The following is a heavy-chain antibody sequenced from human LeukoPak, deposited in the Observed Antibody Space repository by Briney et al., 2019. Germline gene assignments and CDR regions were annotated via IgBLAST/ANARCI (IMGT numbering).Heavy chain of an antibody. V-gene: IGHV1-2*02. J-gene: IGHJ4*02. CDR1: GYTFTGYY. CDR3: ARVRFKSGSYVYY. D-gene: IGHD1-26*01. CDR2: IDPNSGGT. Sequence: ASVKVSCKASGYTFTGYYIQWVRQSPGQGLEWMGWIDPNSGGTKYAQKFQGRVTMTRDTSISTAYMELSRLRFDDDTAVYYCARVRFKSGSYVYYWGQGTLVTVSS.